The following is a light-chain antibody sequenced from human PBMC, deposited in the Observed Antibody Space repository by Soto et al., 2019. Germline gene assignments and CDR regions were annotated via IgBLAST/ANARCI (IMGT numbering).Light chain of an antibody. CDR1: QGILSY. Sequence: DIQLTQSPFFLSASVGDRVTITCRASQGILSYLAWYQQRPGKAPELLIYGASTLRTGVASRFSGSGSGTEFTLTICSLQPEDFATYFCQQLNIFPPLFTFGPGTKVDIK. CDR2: GAS. V-gene: IGKV1-9*01. CDR3: QQLNIFPPLFT. J-gene: IGKJ3*01.